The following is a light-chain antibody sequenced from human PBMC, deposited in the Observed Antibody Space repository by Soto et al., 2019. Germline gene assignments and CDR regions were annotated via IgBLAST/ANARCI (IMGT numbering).Light chain of an antibody. CDR3: QQYNSYSPLT. V-gene: IGKV1-5*01. Sequence: DIQMTQSPSTLSASVGDRVTITCRASQSISSWLAWYQQKPGKAPKVLIYDASSLESGVPSRFSGSGSGTEFTLTISSLQPDDSATYYCQQYNSYSPLTFGGGTKVDIK. J-gene: IGKJ4*01. CDR2: DAS. CDR1: QSISSW.